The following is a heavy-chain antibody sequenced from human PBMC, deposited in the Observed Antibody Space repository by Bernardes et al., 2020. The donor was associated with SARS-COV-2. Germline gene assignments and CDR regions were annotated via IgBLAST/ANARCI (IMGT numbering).Heavy chain of an antibody. CDR1: GGSFSGYY. J-gene: IGHJ5*01. CDR3: ARGLESAGSGYWFDY. D-gene: IGHD1-1*01. V-gene: IGHV4-34*01. Sequence: SETLSLTCAVYGGSFSGYYWSWIRQPPGKGLEWIGEINHSGSTNYNPSLKSRVTISVDTSKNQFSLKLSSVTAADTAVYYCARGLESAGSGYWFDYWGQGTLVTVSS. CDR2: INHSGST.